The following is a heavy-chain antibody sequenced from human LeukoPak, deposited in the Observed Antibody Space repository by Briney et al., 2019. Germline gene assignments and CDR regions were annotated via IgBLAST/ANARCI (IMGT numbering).Heavy chain of an antibody. CDR2: ISYDGSNK. CDR3: AKGQLGIQSSKWFDP. D-gene: IGHD7-27*01. CDR1: GFTFSSYA. V-gene: IGHV3-30*04. Sequence: GRSLRLSCAASGFTFSSYAIHWVRQAPGKGLEWVTIISYDGSNKYYADSVKGRFIISRDNSKNTLYLQMESLRPEDTAVYYCAKGQLGIQSSKWFDPWGQGTLVTVSS. J-gene: IGHJ5*02.